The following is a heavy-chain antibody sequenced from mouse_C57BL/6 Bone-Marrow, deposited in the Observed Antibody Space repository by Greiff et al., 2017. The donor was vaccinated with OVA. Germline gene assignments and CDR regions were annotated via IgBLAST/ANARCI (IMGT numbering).Heavy chain of an antibody. Sequence: QVQLQQSGAELARPGASVKLSCKASGYTFTSYGISWVKQRTGQGLEWIGEIYPRSGNTCYNEKFKGKATLTADKSSSTAYMELRSLTSEDSAVYFCARGSGYDGGSYAMGDWGKGASVTVSS. J-gene: IGHJ4*01. CDR3: ARGSGYDGGSYAMGD. CDR2: IYPRSGNT. CDR1: GYTFTSYG. D-gene: IGHD2-2*01. V-gene: IGHV1-81*01.